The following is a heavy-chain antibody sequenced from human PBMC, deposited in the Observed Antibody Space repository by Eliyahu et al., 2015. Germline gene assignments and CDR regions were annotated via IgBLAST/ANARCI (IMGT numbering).Heavy chain of an antibody. Sequence: QVQLVQSGAEVKKPGASVKVSCKASGYTFTSYAMHWVRQAPGQRLEWMGWINAGNGNTKYSQKFQGRVTITRDTSASTAYMELSSLRSEDTAVYYCARAGYKRPTAAGTGYFDYWGQGTLVTVSS. CDR2: INAGNGNT. V-gene: IGHV1-3*01. J-gene: IGHJ4*02. CDR1: GYTFTSYA. CDR3: ARAGYKRPTAAGTGYFDY. D-gene: IGHD6-13*01.